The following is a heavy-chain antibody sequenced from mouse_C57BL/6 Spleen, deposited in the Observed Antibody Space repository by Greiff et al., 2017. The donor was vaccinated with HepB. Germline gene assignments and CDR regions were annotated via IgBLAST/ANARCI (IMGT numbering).Heavy chain of an antibody. V-gene: IGHV1-69*01. CDR3: ARTTVVATDFDY. Sequence: QVQLQQPGAELVMPGASVKLSCKASGYTFTSYWMHWVKQRPGQGLEWIGEIDPSDSYPNYNQKFKGKSTLTVDKSSSTAYLQLSSLQSEDSAVYYCARTTVVATDFDYWGQGTTLTVSS. D-gene: IGHD1-1*01. CDR1: GYTFTSYW. J-gene: IGHJ2*01. CDR2: IDPSDSYP.